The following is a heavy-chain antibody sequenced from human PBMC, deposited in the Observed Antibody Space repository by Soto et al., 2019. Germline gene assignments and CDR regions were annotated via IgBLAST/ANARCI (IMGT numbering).Heavy chain of an antibody. Sequence: PGGSLRLACAASGFTFSSYWMSWVRQAPGKGLEWVANIKQDGSEKYYVDSVKGRFTISRDNAKNSLYLQMNSLRAEDTAVYYCARDHYYYDSSAYYSDYWGQGTLVTVSS. V-gene: IGHV3-7*04. D-gene: IGHD3-22*01. CDR3: ARDHYYYDSSAYYSDY. CDR2: IKQDGSEK. J-gene: IGHJ4*02. CDR1: GFTFSSYW.